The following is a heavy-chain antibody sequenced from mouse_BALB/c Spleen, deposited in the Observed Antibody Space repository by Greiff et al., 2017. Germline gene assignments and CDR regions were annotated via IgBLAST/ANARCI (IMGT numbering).Heavy chain of an antibody. Sequence: EVQLVESGGGLVQPGGSLKLSCAASGFTFSSYAMSWVRQTTEKRLEWVATISSGGSYTYYPDSVKGRFTISRDNAKNTLYLQMSSLRSEDTAMYYCARHEDGNYWGQGTLVTVSA. J-gene: IGHJ3*01. D-gene: IGHD2-1*01. V-gene: IGHV5-9-3*01. CDR2: ISSGGSYT. CDR1: GFTFSSYA. CDR3: ARHEDGNY.